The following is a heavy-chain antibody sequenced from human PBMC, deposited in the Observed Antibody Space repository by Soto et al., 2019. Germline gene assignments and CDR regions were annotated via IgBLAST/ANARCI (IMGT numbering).Heavy chain of an antibody. Sequence: GGSLRLSCAASGFTFSSYGIHWVRQAPGKGLEWVSYISSSSSTIYYADSVKGRFTISRDNAKNSLYLQMNSLRAEDTAVYYCAREVLLWFGGLEGWGQGTLVTVSS. J-gene: IGHJ4*02. V-gene: IGHV3-48*01. D-gene: IGHD3-10*01. CDR1: GFTFSSYG. CDR2: ISSSSSTI. CDR3: AREVLLWFGGLEG.